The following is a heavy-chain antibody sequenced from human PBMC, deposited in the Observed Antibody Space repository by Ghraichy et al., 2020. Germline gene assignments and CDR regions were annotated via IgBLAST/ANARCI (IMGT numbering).Heavy chain of an antibody. J-gene: IGHJ4*02. CDR1: GGSISSYY. D-gene: IGHD3-3*01. CDR3: ARSITLFGVDYFDY. CDR2: ISYSGNT. Sequence: SETLSLTCTVSGGSISSYYWSWIRQPPGKGLEWIGYISYSGNTNYNPSLKSRVTISIDTSENQFSLKLSSVTAADTALYYCARSITLFGVDYFDYWGQGTRVTVSS. V-gene: IGHV4-59*01.